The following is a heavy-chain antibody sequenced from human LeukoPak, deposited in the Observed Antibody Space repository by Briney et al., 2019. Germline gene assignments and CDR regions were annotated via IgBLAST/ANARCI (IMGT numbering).Heavy chain of an antibody. D-gene: IGHD3-22*01. CDR3: ARTYYYDSSGFHDAFDI. CDR1: GGSLSSYY. CDR2: IYYSGST. V-gene: IGHV4-59*01. Sequence: PSETLSLTCTVSGGSLSSYYWSWIRQPPGKGLEWIGYIYYSGSTNYNPSLKSRVTISVDTSKNQFSLKLSSVTAADTAVYYCARTYYYDSSGFHDAFDIWGQGTMVTVSS. J-gene: IGHJ3*02.